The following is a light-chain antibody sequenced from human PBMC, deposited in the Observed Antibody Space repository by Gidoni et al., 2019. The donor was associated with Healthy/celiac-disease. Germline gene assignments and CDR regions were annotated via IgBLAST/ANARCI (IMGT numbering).Light chain of an antibody. CDR2: DAS. J-gene: IGKJ1*01. V-gene: IGKV1-39*01. CDR1: QSISSY. Sequence: DIQMPQSPSSLSASVGDRVTITCRASQSISSYLNWYQQKPGQAPKLLIYDASSWPSGIPARFSGSGSGTDFTLTISSLEPEDFAVYYCQQRYNWLRTFGQGTKVDIK. CDR3: QQRYNWLRT.